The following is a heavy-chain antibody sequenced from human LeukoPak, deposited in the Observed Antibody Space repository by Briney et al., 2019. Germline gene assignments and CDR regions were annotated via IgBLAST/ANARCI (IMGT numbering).Heavy chain of an antibody. CDR3: AREVIRGGSYYYYYMDV. Sequence: GGSLRLSCAASGFTFSSYEMNWVRQAPGEGLEWVSYISSSGSTIYYADAVKGRFTISRDNAKNSLYLQMNSLRAEDTAVYYCAREVIRGGSYYYYYMDVWGKGTTVTVSS. CDR2: ISSSGSTI. CDR1: GFTFSSYE. V-gene: IGHV3-48*03. J-gene: IGHJ6*03. D-gene: IGHD1-26*01.